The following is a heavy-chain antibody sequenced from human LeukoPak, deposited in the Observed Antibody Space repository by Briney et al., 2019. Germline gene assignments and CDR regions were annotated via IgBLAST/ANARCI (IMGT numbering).Heavy chain of an antibody. CDR3: TRLAYGSGSYYYDY. J-gene: IGHJ4*02. CDR1: GFTFSGSA. CDR2: IRSKANSYAT. Sequence: PGGSLRLSCAASGFTFSGSAMHWVRQASGKGLEWVGRIRSKANSYATVYAASVKGRFTISRDDSKNTANLQMNSLKTEDTAVYYCTRLAYGSGSYYYDYWGQGTLVTVSS. D-gene: IGHD3-10*01. V-gene: IGHV3-73*01.